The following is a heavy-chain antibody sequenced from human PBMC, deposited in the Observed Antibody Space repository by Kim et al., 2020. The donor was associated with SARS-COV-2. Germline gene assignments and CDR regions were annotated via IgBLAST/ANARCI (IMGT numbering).Heavy chain of an antibody. V-gene: IGHV3-13*01. CDR3: ARAAYSSEYFDL. D-gene: IGHD6-25*01. Sequence: YDPGSVKGRFTISRENAKNSLYLQMNSLRAGDTAVYYCARAAYSSEYFDLWGRGTLVTVSS. J-gene: IGHJ2*01.